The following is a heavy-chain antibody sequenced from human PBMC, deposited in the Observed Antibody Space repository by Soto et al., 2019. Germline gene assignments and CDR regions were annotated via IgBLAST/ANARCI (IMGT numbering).Heavy chain of an antibody. CDR2: INHSGST. CDR3: ARRNQPPVGYSYGSTIDY. V-gene: IGHV4-34*01. Sequence: QVQLQQWGAGLLKPSETLSLTCAVYGGSFSGYYWSWIRQPPGKELEWIGEINHSGSTNYNPSLKSRVTISVDTSKNQFSLKLSSVTAADTAVYYCARRNQPPVGYSYGSTIDYWGQGTLVTVSS. CDR1: GGSFSGYY. D-gene: IGHD5-18*01. J-gene: IGHJ4*02.